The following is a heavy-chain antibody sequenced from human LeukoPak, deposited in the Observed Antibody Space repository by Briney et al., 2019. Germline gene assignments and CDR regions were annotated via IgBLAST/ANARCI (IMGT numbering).Heavy chain of an antibody. Sequence: QAGGSLRLSCAASGFTFSSYAMSWVRQAPGKGLEWVAVISYDGSNKYYADSVKGRFTISRDNSKNTLYLQMNSLRAEDTAVYYCAKAYYYGSGSYLIDYWGQGTLVTVSS. J-gene: IGHJ4*02. V-gene: IGHV3-30*18. CDR2: ISYDGSNK. CDR3: AKAYYYGSGSYLIDY. CDR1: GFTFSSYA. D-gene: IGHD3-10*01.